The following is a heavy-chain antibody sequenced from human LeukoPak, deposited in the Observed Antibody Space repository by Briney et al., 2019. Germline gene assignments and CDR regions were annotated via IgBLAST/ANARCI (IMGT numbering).Heavy chain of an antibody. J-gene: IGHJ4*02. CDR1: GGSISGYY. CDR2: IYYTGST. Sequence: SETLSLTCTVSGGSISGYYWTWIRQPPGEAPEYIGCIYYTGSTNYNPSLNSRVTISVDTSKNQFALKLSSVTAADTAVYYCARVVGGVGLDYWGQGTLVTVSS. CDR3: ARVVGGVGLDY. D-gene: IGHD3-16*01. V-gene: IGHV4-59*01.